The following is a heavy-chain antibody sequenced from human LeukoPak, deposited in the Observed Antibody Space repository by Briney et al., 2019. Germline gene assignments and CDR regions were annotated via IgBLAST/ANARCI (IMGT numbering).Heavy chain of an antibody. CDR2: IYYSGTT. CDR1: GGSISSYY. J-gene: IGHJ5*02. CDR3: ARVRLGWWFDP. Sequence: SETLSLTCSVSGGSISSYYWSWIRQPPGKGLEWIGNIYYSGTTNYNPSLKSRVTISVETSKNKISLNLSSVTAADTAVYYCARVRLGWWFDPWGQGTLVTVSS. V-gene: IGHV4-59*01. D-gene: IGHD2-15*01.